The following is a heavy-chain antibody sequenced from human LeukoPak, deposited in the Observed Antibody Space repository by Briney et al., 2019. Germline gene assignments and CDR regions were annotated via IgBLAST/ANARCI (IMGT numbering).Heavy chain of an antibody. V-gene: IGHV1-69*01. CDR1: GGTFSSYA. D-gene: IGHD6-13*01. CDR2: IIPIFGTA. J-gene: IGHJ4*02. Sequence: SVKVSCKASGGTFSSYAISWVRQAPGQGLEWMGGIIPIFGTANYAQKFQGRVTITADESTSTAYMELSSLRSEDTAVYYCARGRERGIAAAGTDYWGQGTLVTVSS. CDR3: ARGRERGIAAAGTDY.